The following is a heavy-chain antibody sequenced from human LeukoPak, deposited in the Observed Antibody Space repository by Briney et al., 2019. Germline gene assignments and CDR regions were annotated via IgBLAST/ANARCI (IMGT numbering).Heavy chain of an antibody. Sequence: ASVTVSCKASGYTFTSYGISWVRQAPGQGLEWMGIINPSGGSTSYAQKFQGRVIMTRDTSTSTVYMELSSLRSEDTAVYYCARDSSAHYFDYWGQGTLVTVSS. CDR3: ARDSSAHYFDY. CDR2: INPSGGST. D-gene: IGHD6-25*01. J-gene: IGHJ4*02. CDR1: GYTFTSYG. V-gene: IGHV1-46*01.